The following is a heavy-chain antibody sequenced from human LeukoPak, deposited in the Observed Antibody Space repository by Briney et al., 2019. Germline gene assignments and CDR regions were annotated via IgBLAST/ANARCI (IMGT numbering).Heavy chain of an antibody. V-gene: IGHV1-18*01. D-gene: IGHD5-12*01. CDR2: ISAYNGNT. CDR1: GYTFTSYG. CDR3: ARGQASSGYEVDFDY. Sequence: ASVKVSCKASGYTFTSYGISWVRQAPGQGLEWMGWISAYNGNTNYAQKLQGRVTMTTDTSTSTAYMELRSLRSDDTAVYYCARGQASSGYEVDFDYWGQGTLVTVSS. J-gene: IGHJ4*02.